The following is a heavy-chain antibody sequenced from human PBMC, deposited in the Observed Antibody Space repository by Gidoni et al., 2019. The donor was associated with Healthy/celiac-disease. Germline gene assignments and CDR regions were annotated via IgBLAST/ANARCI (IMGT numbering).Heavy chain of an antibody. D-gene: IGHD6-13*01. Sequence: EGEPVESGGGLVQPGGSLRLAGAGAGFNFSSHDMSRVRQAPGKGLECVSAISGSGGSTSYAASVKGRFTISRDNSKNTLYLQMNRLRAEDTAVYCCAKDYEDSSSWYPKGWFDPWGQGTLVTVSS. V-gene: IGHV3-23*04. CDR3: AKDYEDSSSWYPKGWFDP. J-gene: IGHJ5*02. CDR1: GFNFSSHD. CDR2: ISGSGGST.